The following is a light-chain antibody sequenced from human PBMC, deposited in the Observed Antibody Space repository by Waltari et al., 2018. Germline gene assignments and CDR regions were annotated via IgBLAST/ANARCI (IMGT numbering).Light chain of an antibody. CDR2: EVN. V-gene: IGLV2-23*02. Sequence: QSALTQPASLSGSPGQSITISCTGTSSDVGYYTLVPWYQQHPGKAPKLMIYEVNKRPSGVSNRFSASKSGNTASLTISGLQAEDEADYHCCSYAGGSTFVVFGGGTKLTVL. J-gene: IGLJ2*01. CDR1: SSDVGYYTL. CDR3: CSYAGGSTFVV.